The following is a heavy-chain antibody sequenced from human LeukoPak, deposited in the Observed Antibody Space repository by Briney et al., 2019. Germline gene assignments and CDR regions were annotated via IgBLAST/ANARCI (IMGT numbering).Heavy chain of an antibody. D-gene: IGHD3-9*01. CDR3: AKTGAYFDWSEGDDAFDI. V-gene: IGHV3-30*18. Sequence: PGGSLRLSCAASGFTFSSYWMHWVRQAPGKGLEWVAVISYDGSNKYYADSVKGRFTISRDNSKNTLYLQMNSLRAEDTAVYYCAKTGAYFDWSEGDDAFDIWGQGTMVTVSS. J-gene: IGHJ3*02. CDR1: GFTFSSYW. CDR2: ISYDGSNK.